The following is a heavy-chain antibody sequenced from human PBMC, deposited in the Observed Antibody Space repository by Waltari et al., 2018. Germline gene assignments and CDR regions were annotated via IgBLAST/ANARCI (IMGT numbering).Heavy chain of an antibody. CDR3: ARHGSSSSFYSYYYFLDV. J-gene: IGHJ6*03. V-gene: IGHV4-61*02. CDR1: GGSINSTRYY. Sequence: QVQLQESGPGLVKPSQTLSLTCTVSGGSINSTRYYCSWIRQPAGKGLQWIGRVYTSGTTNSNPSLKSRLTISLDTSKNQFSLKLSSVTAADTAVYYCARHGSSSSFYSYYYFLDVWGKGTTVIVSS. D-gene: IGHD6-13*01. CDR2: VYTSGTT.